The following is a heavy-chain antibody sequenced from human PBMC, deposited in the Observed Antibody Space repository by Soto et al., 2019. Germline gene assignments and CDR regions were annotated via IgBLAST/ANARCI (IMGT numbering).Heavy chain of an antibody. CDR3: TRVPRGYYDILTGYLSYFDY. J-gene: IGHJ4*02. Sequence: GGSLRLSCTASGFTFGDYAMSWFRQAPGKGLEWVGFIRSKAYGGTTEYAASVKGRFTISRDDSKSIAYLQMNSLKTEDTAVYYCTRVPRGYYDILTGYLSYFDYWGQGTLVTVSS. D-gene: IGHD3-9*01. CDR1: GFTFGDYA. V-gene: IGHV3-49*03. CDR2: IRSKAYGGTT.